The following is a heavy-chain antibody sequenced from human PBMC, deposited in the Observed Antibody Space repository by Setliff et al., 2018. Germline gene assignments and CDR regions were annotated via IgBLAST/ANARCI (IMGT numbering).Heavy chain of an antibody. CDR3: ARLPSTGSGFFQH. CDR1: GYSFTSHW. CDR2: IFPGDSEA. V-gene: IGHV5-51*01. Sequence: GESLKISCSTSGYSFTSHWIGWVRQMPGKGPEWVGLIFPGDSEARHSPSFQGQITMSVDTASNTAYLEWRSLKASDTALYYCARLPSTGSGFFQHWGRGTLVTVSS. J-gene: IGHJ1*01. D-gene: IGHD3-10*01.